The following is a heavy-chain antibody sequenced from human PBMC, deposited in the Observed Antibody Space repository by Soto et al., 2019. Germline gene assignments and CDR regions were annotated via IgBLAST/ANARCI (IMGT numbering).Heavy chain of an antibody. CDR1: GFTFSSYA. CDR2: ISYDGSNK. Sequence: GGSLRLSCAASGFTFSSYAMHWVRQAPGKGLEWVAIISYDGSNKYYADSVKGRFTISRDNSKNTLYLQMNSLRAEDTAVYYCATHGEGLPAAIPGLFDYWGQGTLVTVSS. CDR3: ATHGEGLPAAIPGLFDY. D-gene: IGHD2-2*01. J-gene: IGHJ4*02. V-gene: IGHV3-30-3*01.